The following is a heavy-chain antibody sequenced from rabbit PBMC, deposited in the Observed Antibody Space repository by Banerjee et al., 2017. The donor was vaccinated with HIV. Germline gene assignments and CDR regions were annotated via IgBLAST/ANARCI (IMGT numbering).Heavy chain of an antibody. V-gene: IGHV1S7*01. J-gene: IGHJ3*01. CDR1: GFDFSSYY. D-gene: IGHD8-1*01. CDR2: IYAGKGST. CDR3: ARDRYAGSSYYTTRLDL. Sequence: QLKETGGGLVQPGGSLTLSCKASGFDFSSYYMSWVRQAPGKGLEWIGIIYAGKGSTDYASGVNGRVTISSDNAPKTVYIQMNSLTEADTAPYFCARDRYAGSSYYTTRLDLWGQGTLVTVS.